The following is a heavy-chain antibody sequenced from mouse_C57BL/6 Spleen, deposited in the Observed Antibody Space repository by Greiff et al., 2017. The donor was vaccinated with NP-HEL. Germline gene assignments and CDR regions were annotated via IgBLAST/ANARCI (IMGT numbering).Heavy chain of an antibody. V-gene: IGHV1-15*01. CDR2: IDPETGGT. CDR1: GYTFTDYE. Sequence: QVQLKESGAELVRPGASVTLSCKASGYTFTDYEMHWVKQTPVHGLEWIGAIDPETGGTAYNQKFKGKAILTADKSSSTAYMELRSLTSEDSAVYYCTRGAQATGAWFAYWGQGTLVTVSA. CDR3: TRGAQATGAWFAY. D-gene: IGHD3-2*02. J-gene: IGHJ3*01.